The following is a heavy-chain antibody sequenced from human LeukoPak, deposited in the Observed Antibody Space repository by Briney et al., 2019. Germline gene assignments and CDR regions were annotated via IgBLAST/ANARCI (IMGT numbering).Heavy chain of an antibody. D-gene: IGHD1-26*01. CDR3: ARLAPSGSYHEIGY. J-gene: IGHJ4*02. V-gene: IGHV5-51*01. CDR1: GYTFSTYW. Sequence: KSGESLKISCKGSGYTFSTYWIGWVRQMPGKGLEWMGIIYPGDSDTRYSPSFQGQVTISADKSISTAYLQWSSLKASDTAMYYCARLAPSGSYHEIGYWGQGTLVTVSS. CDR2: IYPGDSDT.